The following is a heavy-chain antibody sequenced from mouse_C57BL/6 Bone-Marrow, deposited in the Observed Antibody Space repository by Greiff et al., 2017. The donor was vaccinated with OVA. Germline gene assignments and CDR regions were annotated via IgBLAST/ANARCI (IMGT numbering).Heavy chain of an antibody. CDR1: GFNIKDDY. Sequence: VQLKQPGAELVRPGASVKLSCTASGFNIKDDYMHWVKQRPEQGLEWIGWIDPENGDTEYASKFQGKATITADTSSNTAYLHLTSLTSEDTAVFYWIAYGNYVWGQGTTLTVSS. CDR2: IDPENGDT. CDR3: IAYGNYV. J-gene: IGHJ2*01. V-gene: IGHV14-4*01. D-gene: IGHD2-1*01.